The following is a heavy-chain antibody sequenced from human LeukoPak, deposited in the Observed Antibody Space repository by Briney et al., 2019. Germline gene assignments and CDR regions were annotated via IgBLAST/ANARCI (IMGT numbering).Heavy chain of an antibody. CDR1: GYTFTSYD. V-gene: IGHV1-8*03. CDR2: MNPNSGNT. J-gene: IGHJ5*02. Sequence: ASVKVSCKASGYTFTSYDINWVRQATGQGLKWMGWMNPNSGNTGYATKFQGRVTITRNTSISTAYMELSSLRSEDTAVYYCARRPRFGRGYYRTHWFDPWGQGTLVTVSS. D-gene: IGHD3-22*01. CDR3: ARRPRFGRGYYRTHWFDP.